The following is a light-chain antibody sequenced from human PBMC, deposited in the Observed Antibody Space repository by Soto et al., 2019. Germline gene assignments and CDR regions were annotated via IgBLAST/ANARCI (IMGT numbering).Light chain of an antibody. J-gene: IGKJ4*01. Sequence: EIVMTQSPATLSVSPGERATLFCRASQSISSNLAWYQQKPGQAPRLLIYATSTRATGIPARFSGSGSGTEFTLTISSLQSEDFAVYYCQQYNNWPPLTFGGGTKVEIK. CDR3: QQYNNWPPLT. CDR2: ATS. V-gene: IGKV3-15*01. CDR1: QSISSN.